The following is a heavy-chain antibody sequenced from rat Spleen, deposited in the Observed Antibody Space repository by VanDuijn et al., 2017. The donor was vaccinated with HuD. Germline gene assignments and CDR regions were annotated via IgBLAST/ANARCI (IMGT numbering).Heavy chain of an antibody. CDR2: ISPSGVT. CDR1: GFTFSNFD. J-gene: IGHJ4*01. Sequence: EVHLVESGGGLVKPGRSLKLSCAASGFTFSNFDMAWVRQAPTKGLEWVTSISPSGVTYYRDSVKGRFTVSRDNAQNTLYLQMNSLRSEDTATYYCTRGGNYALDAWGQGASVTVSS. CDR3: TRGGNYALDA. D-gene: IGHD1-10*01. V-gene: IGHV5S13*01.